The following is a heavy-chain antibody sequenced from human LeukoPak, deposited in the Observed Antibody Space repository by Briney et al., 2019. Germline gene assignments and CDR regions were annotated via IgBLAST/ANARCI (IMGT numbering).Heavy chain of an antibody. V-gene: IGHV1-46*01. J-gene: IGHJ6*04. D-gene: IGHD3-10*01. Sequence: ASVKVSCEASGYTFTSYYMHWVRQAPGQGLEWMGIINPSGGSTSYAQKFQGRVTMTRDTSTSTVYMELSSLRSEDTAVYYCARDRACFGAGDYYYGMDVWGKGTPVTVSS. CDR3: ARDRACFGAGDYYYGMDV. CDR2: INPSGGST. CDR1: GYTFTSYY.